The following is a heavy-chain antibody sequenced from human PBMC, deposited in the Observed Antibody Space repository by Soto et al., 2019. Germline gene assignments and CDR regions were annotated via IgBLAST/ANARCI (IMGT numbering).Heavy chain of an antibody. Sequence: QVQLQQWGAGLLKPSETLSLTCAVYGGSFIGYYWSWIRQPPGKGLEWIGEINHSVSTNYNQTLKTRVTMSVDTTKNQFSLKLRAVTAAGTAVYFCARGEIVVVVAASRGGGDAFDLWGQGTIVTVSS. V-gene: IGHV4-34*01. CDR3: ARGEIVVVVAASRGGGDAFDL. CDR2: INHSVST. CDR1: GGSFIGYY. J-gene: IGHJ3*01. D-gene: IGHD2-15*01.